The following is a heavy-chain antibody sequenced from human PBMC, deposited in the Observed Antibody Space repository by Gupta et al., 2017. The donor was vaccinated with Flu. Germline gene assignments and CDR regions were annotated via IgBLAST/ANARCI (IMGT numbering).Heavy chain of an antibody. J-gene: IGHJ6*03. CDR3: AKDGPWTASCPYYCYYMDV. CDR1: GFTVSSSG. D-gene: IGHD2-2*01. V-gene: IGHV3-30*18. CDR2: IASDGSHK. Sequence: QMQLVESGGVVVQFGTSLRLSCAASGFTVSSSGMPCVRQAPGKGLEWVADIASDGSHKDYADSVRGRFTISRDNSKNTLSLEMDSLRVEDTAVYYCAKDGPWTASCPYYCYYMDVWGKGTTVTVSS.